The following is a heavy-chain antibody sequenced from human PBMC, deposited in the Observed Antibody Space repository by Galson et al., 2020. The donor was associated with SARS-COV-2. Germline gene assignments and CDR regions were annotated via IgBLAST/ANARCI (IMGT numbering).Heavy chain of an antibody. CDR1: GFTFSSYA. CDR3: ARGLITYSSSAPVWFDP. V-gene: IGHV3-64*01. J-gene: IGHJ5*02. CDR2: ISSNGGST. Sequence: GESLKISCAGPGFTFSSYAMHWVRQAPGKGLEYVSAISSNGGSTSDANSVKGRFNIPRDNSKNTRYLQMGSLRAEDRAVYYCARGLITYSSSAPVWFDPWGQGTLVTVSS. D-gene: IGHD6-13*01.